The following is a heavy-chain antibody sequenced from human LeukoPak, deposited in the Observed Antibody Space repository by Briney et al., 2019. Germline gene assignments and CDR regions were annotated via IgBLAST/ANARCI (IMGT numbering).Heavy chain of an antibody. Sequence: GGSLRLSCAASGFTFSSYDMHWVRQVTGKGLEWVAVIGTTGVTYYLDSVKGRFTISRENAKNSMYLQMNSLRAGDTAVYYCAREKVNYEGMDVWGQGTTVTVSS. CDR1: GFTFSSYD. CDR2: IGTTGVT. V-gene: IGHV3-13*01. CDR3: AREKVNYEGMDV. J-gene: IGHJ6*02.